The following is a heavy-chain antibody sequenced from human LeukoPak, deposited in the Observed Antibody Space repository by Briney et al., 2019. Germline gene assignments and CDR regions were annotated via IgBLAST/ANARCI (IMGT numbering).Heavy chain of an antibody. CDR1: GYTLTELS. CDR2: FDPEDGET. D-gene: IGHD1-26*01. V-gene: IGHV1-24*01. Sequence: ASVKVSCKVSGYTLTELSMHWVRQAPGKGREWMGGFDPEDGETIYAQKFQGRVTMTEDTSTDTAYMELSSLRSEDTAVYYCATVLGIVGATSGFDPWGQGTLVTVSS. J-gene: IGHJ5*02. CDR3: ATVLGIVGATSGFDP.